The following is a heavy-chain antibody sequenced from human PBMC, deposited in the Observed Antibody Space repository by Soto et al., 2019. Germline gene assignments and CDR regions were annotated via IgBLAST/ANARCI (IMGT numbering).Heavy chain of an antibody. CDR2: IDPSDSYT. CDR1: GYSFTIYW. D-gene: IGHD3-16*01. Sequence: GESLKISCKGSGYSFTIYWISWVRQMPGKGLEWMGRIDPSDSYTNYSPSFQGHVTISADKSISTAYLQWSSLKASDTAMYYCASFMKSDSYYYYGMDVWGQGTTVTVSS. V-gene: IGHV5-10-1*01. CDR3: ASFMKSDSYYYYGMDV. J-gene: IGHJ6*02.